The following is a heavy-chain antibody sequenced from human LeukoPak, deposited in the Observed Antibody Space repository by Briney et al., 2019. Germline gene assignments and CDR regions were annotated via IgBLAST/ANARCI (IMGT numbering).Heavy chain of an antibody. D-gene: IGHD6-13*01. V-gene: IGHV3-23*01. J-gene: IGHJ5*02. CDR2: ISGSTDST. Sequence: GGSLRLSCAAPGFTFSTYAMSWVGQAPGKGLEWVSVISGSTDSTYYADSVKGRFTISRDNAKNSLYLQMNSLRAEDTAVYYCARHSQQPRPDPWGQGTLVTVSS. CDR3: ARHSQQPRPDP. CDR1: GFTFSTYA.